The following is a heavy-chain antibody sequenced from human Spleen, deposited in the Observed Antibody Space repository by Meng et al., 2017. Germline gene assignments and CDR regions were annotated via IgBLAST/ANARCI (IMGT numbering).Heavy chain of an antibody. J-gene: IGHJ4*02. V-gene: IGHV3-74*01. Sequence: EVQLAGSGGGLVQPGGSLRLSCACSGFSVSDNHMNWVRQVPGKGLEWVSRMNENGRTINYAGSVRGRFTISRDSASNTLYLQMNSLTVEDTAVYHCVRDFGGKLDFWGQGTLVTVSS. CDR2: MNENGRTI. D-gene: IGHD2-15*01. CDR3: VRDFGGKLDF. CDR1: GFSVSDNH.